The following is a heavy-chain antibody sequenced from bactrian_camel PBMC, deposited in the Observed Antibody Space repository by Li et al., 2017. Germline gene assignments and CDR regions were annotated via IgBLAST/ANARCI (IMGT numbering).Heavy chain of an antibody. CDR3: AEGYLDWEF. CDR2: IDDDGLTT. Sequence: QVQLVESGGGLVQPGGSLRLSCTVSGSASRYRRYCMAWFRQTPGKPREGVATIDDDGLTTYSASVKGRFTISRDNAKNTLSLQLNSLKTDDTAMYYCAEGYLDWEFWGQGTQVTVS. CDR1: GSASRYRRYC. V-gene: IGHV3S1*01. J-gene: IGHJ4*01. D-gene: IGHD1*01.